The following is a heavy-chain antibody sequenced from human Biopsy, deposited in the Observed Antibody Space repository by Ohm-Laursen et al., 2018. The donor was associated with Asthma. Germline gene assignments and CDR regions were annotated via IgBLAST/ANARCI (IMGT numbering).Heavy chain of an antibody. CDR2: ISVYNGNT. D-gene: IGHD3-10*01. V-gene: IGHV1-18*01. Sequence: ATVKISCKASGYTFNSAGITWVRQAPGQGLEWMGWISVYNGNTKVAQKLQDRVTMITDTSTSTAYMELRSLRPDDTAVYLCARAVDYSHYYGIDVWGQGTTVTVS. CDR1: GYTFNSAG. CDR3: ARAVDYSHYYGIDV. J-gene: IGHJ6*02.